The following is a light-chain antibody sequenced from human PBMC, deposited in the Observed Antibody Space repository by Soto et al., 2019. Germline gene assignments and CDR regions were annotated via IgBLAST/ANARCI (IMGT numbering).Light chain of an antibody. Sequence: QTVVTQEPSFSVSPGGTVTLTCGLSSGSVSTSYYPSWYQQTPGQAPRTLIYSTNTRSSGVPDRFSGSILGNKAALTITGAQADDESDYYCVLYMGRYVFGTGTQLTVL. CDR2: STN. V-gene: IGLV8-61*01. J-gene: IGLJ1*01. CDR1: SGSVSTSYY. CDR3: VLYMGRYV.